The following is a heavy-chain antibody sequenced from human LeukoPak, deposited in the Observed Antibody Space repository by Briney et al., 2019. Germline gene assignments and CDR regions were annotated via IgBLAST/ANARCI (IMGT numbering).Heavy chain of an antibody. V-gene: IGHV3-7*01. Sequence: GGFLRLSCAASGFTFSSYWVSWVRQAPGKGLEWVANIKQDGSEKYYVDSVKGRFTISRDNAKNSLYLQMNSLRAEDTAVYYCARGKATITWYYFDYWGQGTLVTVSS. CDR2: IKQDGSEK. CDR1: GFTFSSYW. CDR3: ARGKATITWYYFDY. J-gene: IGHJ4*02. D-gene: IGHD5-12*01.